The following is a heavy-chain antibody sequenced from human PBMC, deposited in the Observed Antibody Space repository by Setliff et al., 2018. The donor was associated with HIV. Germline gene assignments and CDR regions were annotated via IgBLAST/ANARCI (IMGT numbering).Heavy chain of an antibody. J-gene: IGHJ3*02. D-gene: IGHD7-27*01. V-gene: IGHV3-72*01. CDR2: SKNRANGYIS. Sequence: GGSLRLSCAASGFASSDHFVDWVRQAPGKGLEWVGRSKNRANGYISEYAASVRGRFTISRDDSKNTLYLQMDSLSTEDTAVYYCILLGMHGALNIWGQGTMVTVSS. CDR1: GFASSDHF. CDR3: ILLGMHGALNI.